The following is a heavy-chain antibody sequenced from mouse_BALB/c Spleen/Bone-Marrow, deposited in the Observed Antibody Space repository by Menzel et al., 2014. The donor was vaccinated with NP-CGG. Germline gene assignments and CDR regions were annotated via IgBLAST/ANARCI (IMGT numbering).Heavy chain of an antibody. CDR2: IYYSGTI. V-gene: IGHV3-5*02. Sequence: DVMLVESGPGLVKPSQTVSLTCTVTGISITTGNYRWSWIRQFPGNKLEWIGYIYYSGTITYNPSLTSRTTITRDTSKNQFFLEMNSLTAEDTATYYCARELYYFDYWGQGTTLTVSS. CDR1: GISITTGNYR. CDR3: ARELYYFDY. J-gene: IGHJ2*01.